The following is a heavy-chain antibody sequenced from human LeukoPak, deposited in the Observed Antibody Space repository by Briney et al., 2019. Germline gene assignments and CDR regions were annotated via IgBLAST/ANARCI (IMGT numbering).Heavy chain of an antibody. D-gene: IGHD6-13*01. CDR3: AKTRPLDSSSWSHGDY. CDR1: GFTFSSYA. Sequence: GGSLRLSCAASGFTFSSYAMSWVRQAPGKGLEWVSAISGSGDSTYYGDSVKGRFAISRDNSKNTLYLQMNSLRAEDTAVYYCAKTRPLDSSSWSHGDYWGQGTLVTVSS. V-gene: IGHV3-23*01. CDR2: ISGSGDST. J-gene: IGHJ4*02.